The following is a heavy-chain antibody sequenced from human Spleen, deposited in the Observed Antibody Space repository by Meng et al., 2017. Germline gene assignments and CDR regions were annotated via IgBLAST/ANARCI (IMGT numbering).Heavy chain of an antibody. CDR2: INPNSDGT. CDR1: GYNFPDYY. V-gene: IGHV1-2*02. CDR3: ARDSSSGWYRGENYVDS. J-gene: IGHJ4*02. Sequence: ASVKVSCKPSGYNFPDYYIHWVRRAPGQGLEWMGWINPNSDGTNYAQKFQGRVTMTRDTSISTAYMELSRLRSDDTAVYYCARDSSSGWYRGENYVDSWGQGTLVTVSS. D-gene: IGHD6-19*01.